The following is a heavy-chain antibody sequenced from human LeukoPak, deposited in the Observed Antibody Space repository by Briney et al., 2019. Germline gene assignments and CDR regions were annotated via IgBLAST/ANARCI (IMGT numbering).Heavy chain of an antibody. V-gene: IGHV3-48*03. J-gene: IGHJ4*02. Sequence: AGGSLRLSCAASGFNFSGYEMNWVRQTPGKGLECVSSISSTGSIIYYADSVKGRFTISRDNAKNSLYLQMNSLRDEDTAVYYCAKTWLGNFDYWGQGTLVTVSS. D-gene: IGHD6-19*01. CDR1: GFNFSGYE. CDR2: ISSTGSII. CDR3: AKTWLGNFDY.